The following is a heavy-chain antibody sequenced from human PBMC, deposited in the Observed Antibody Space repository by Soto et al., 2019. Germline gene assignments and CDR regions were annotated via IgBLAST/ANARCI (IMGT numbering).Heavy chain of an antibody. CDR2: ISAYNGNT. J-gene: IGHJ4*02. Sequence: ASVKVSCKASGYTFTSYGISWVRQAPGQGLEWMGWISAYNGNTNYAQKLQGRVTMTTDTSTSTAYMELRSLRSDDTAVYYCVVAAQPYYFGYWGQGTLVNVSS. CDR3: VVAAQPYYFGY. D-gene: IGHD2-15*01. V-gene: IGHV1-18*01. CDR1: GYTFTSYG.